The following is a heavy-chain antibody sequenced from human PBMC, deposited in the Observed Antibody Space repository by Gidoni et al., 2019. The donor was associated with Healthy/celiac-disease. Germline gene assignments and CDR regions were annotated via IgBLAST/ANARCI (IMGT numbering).Heavy chain of an antibody. D-gene: IGHD3-3*01. J-gene: IGHJ6*02. CDR3: ARLGQGVYDFWSGYLSGAIKNYGMDV. V-gene: IGHV4-39*01. Sequence: QLQLQESGPGLVKPSETLSLTCTVSGGSISSRSYYWGWIRQPPGKGLEWIGSIYYSGSTYYNPSLKSRVTISVDTSKNQFSLKLSSVTAADTAVYYCARLGQGVYDFWSGYLSGAIKNYGMDVWGQGTTVTVSS. CDR2: IYYSGST. CDR1: GGSISSRSYY.